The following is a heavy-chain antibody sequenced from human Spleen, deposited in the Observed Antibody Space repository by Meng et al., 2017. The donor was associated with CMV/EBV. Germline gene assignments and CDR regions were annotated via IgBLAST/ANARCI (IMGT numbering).Heavy chain of an antibody. CDR1: GDTLTTYG. J-gene: IGHJ4*02. CDR3: ARDLGGDD. V-gene: IGHV1-18*01. CDR2: ISGYNGNT. D-gene: IGHD3-10*01. Sequence: VQLVQLGPEVKKPWASVKVSCKASGDTLTTYGIGWVRQAPGQGLEWMGWISGYNGNTNYAQKLQGRVTMTTDTSTSTAYMELRSLRSDDTAVYYCARDLGGDDWGQGTLVTVSS.